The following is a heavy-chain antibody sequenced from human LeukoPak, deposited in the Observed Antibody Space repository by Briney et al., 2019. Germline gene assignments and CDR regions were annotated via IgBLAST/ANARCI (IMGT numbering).Heavy chain of an antibody. D-gene: IGHD3-10*01. J-gene: IGHJ6*03. CDR1: GGTFSSYA. V-gene: IGHV1-69*05. Sequence: ASVKVSCKASGGTFSSYAISWVRQAPGQGLEWMGGIIPIFGTANYAQKFQGRVTMTRNTSISTAYMELSSLRSEGTAVYYCARGLLRRRITMVRGVIHYYMDVWGKGTTVTVSS. CDR3: ARGLLRRRITMVRGVIHYYMDV. CDR2: IIPIFGTA.